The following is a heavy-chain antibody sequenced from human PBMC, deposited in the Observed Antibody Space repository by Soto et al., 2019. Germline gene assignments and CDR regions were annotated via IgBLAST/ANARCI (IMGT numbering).Heavy chain of an antibody. V-gene: IGHV3-23*01. D-gene: IGHD6-19*01. CDR3: ARVYSSGWYLGYYFDY. Sequence: PGGSLRLSCAASGFTFRNYAMTWVRQAPGRGLEWVSLISGSADSTFYADSLKGRFTISRDNSKSTLYLQVNSLRAEDSAIYYCARVYSSGWYLGYYFDYWGQGTLVTVSS. J-gene: IGHJ4*02. CDR2: ISGSADST. CDR1: GFTFRNYA.